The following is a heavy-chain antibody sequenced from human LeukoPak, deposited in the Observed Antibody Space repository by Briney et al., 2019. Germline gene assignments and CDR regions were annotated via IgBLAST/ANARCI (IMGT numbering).Heavy chain of an antibody. Sequence: PGRSLRLSRAASGFTFSSYAMHWVRQAPGKGLEWVAVISYDGSNKYYADSVKGRFTISRDNSKNTLYLQMNSLRAEDTAVYYCARAFDYWGQGTLVTVSS. CDR3: ARAFDY. J-gene: IGHJ4*02. CDR1: GFTFSSYA. CDR2: ISYDGSNK. V-gene: IGHV3-30-3*01.